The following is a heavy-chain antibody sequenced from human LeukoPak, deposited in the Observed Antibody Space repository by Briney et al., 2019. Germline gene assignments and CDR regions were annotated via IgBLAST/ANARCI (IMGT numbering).Heavy chain of an antibody. D-gene: IGHD6-13*01. J-gene: IGHJ4*02. V-gene: IGHV4-61*02. CDR2: IYTSGST. CDR1: GGSISSGSYY. Sequence: PSETLSLTCTVSGGSISSGSYYWSWIRQPAGKGLEWIGRIYTSGSTNYNPSLKSRVTISVDTSKNQFSLNLSSVTAADTAVYYCAREGRGAAAGMDYWGQGTLVTVSS. CDR3: AREGRGAAAGMDY.